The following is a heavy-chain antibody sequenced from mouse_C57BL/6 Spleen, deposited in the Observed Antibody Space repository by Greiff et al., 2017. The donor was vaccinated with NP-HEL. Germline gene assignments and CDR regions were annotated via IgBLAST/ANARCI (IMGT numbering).Heavy chain of an antibody. CDR3: ARDGTGTNYFDY. D-gene: IGHD4-1*01. CDR1: GFTFSDYY. Sequence: EVQVVESEGGLVQPGSSMKLSCTASGFTFSDYYMAWVRQVPEKGLEWVANINYDGSSTYYLDSLKSRFIISRDNAKNILYLQMSSLKSEDTATYYCARDGTGTNYFDYWGQGTTLTVSS. CDR2: INYDGSST. J-gene: IGHJ2*01. V-gene: IGHV5-16*01.